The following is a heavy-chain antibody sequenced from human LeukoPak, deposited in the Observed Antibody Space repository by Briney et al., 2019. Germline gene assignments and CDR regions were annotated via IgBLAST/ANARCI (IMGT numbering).Heavy chain of an antibody. CDR2: IYYSGST. Sequence: KTSQTLSLTCTVSGGSISSGAYYWNWIRQHPGKGLEWIGCIYYSGSTYYNPSLKSRVTMSVDTSKNQFSLKLSSVTAADTAVYYCAREVIEDWFDPWGQGTLVTVSS. D-gene: IGHD2/OR15-2a*01. V-gene: IGHV4-31*03. CDR3: AREVIEDWFDP. CDR1: GGSISSGAYY. J-gene: IGHJ5*02.